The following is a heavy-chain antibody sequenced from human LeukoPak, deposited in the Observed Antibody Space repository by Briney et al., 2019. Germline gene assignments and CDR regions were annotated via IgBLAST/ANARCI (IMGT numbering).Heavy chain of an antibody. V-gene: IGHV4-61*02. Sequence: SETLSLTCTVSGGSISSGSYYWSWIRQPAGKGLEWIGRIYTSGSTNYNPSLKSRVTISVDTSKNQFSLKLSSVTAADTAVYYCARDLGYCSSTSCYTYFDYWGQGTLVTVSS. J-gene: IGHJ4*02. CDR3: ARDLGYCSSTSCYTYFDY. D-gene: IGHD2-2*02. CDR2: IYTSGST. CDR1: GGSISSGSYY.